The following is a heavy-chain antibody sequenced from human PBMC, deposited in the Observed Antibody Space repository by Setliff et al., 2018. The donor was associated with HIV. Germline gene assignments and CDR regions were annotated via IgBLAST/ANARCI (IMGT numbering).Heavy chain of an antibody. J-gene: IGHJ4*02. Sequence: GGSLRLSCAASGFTFSSYGLHWVRQAPGKGLEWVASISSDGRNEYYADSVKGRVTISRDNSKNTLYLQVNTLRSEDAAVYFCAGDSWVHGAYDGAIDYWGQGTLVTAPQ. CDR3: AGDSWVHGAYDGAIDY. V-gene: IGHV3-30*04. D-gene: IGHD5-12*01. CDR2: ISSDGRNE. CDR1: GFTFSSYG.